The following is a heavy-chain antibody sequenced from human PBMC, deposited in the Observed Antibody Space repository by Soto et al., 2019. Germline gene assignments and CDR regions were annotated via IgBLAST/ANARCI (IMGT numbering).Heavy chain of an antibody. CDR3: AKDTHHNSYCTNGVCPFYH. CDR1: GFTFSSYA. V-gene: IGHV3-23*01. CDR2: ISGSGGST. D-gene: IGHD2-8*01. Sequence: GGSLRLSCAASGFTFSSYAMSWVRQAPGKGLEWVSAISGSGGSTYYADSVKGRFTISRDNSKNTLYLQMNSLRAEDTAVYYCAKDTHHNSYCTNGVCPFYHWGQGSLVPVSS. J-gene: IGHJ1*01.